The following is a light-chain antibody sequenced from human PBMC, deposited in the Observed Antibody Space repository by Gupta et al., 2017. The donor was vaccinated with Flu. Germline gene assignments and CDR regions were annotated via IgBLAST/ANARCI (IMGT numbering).Light chain of an antibody. J-gene: IGLJ1*01. CDR1: STDVGTYNR. CDR3: SSYTSSYTFV. Sequence: QPALTKPPSVSGSPGQSVTISYTGTSTDVGTYNRVSWYQQPPGTAPKLMIYEVSNRPSGVPDRFSGSKSGNTASLTISGLQGEDEADYYCSSYTSSYTFVFGTGTKVTVL. V-gene: IGLV2-18*02. CDR2: EVS.